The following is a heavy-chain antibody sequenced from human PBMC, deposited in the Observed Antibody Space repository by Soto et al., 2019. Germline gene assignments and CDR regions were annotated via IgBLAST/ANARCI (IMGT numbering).Heavy chain of an antibody. J-gene: IGHJ4*02. Sequence: GGSLRLSCAASGFTFRSYAMSWVRQAPGRGLEWVSAISGSGGSTYYADSVKGRFTISRDNSKNTLYLQMNSRRAEDTAVYYCAKDSGVGPGAMELEGDYWGQGTLVTVSS. CDR1: GFTFRSYA. CDR2: ISGSGGST. CDR3: AKDSGVGPGAMELEGDY. V-gene: IGHV3-23*01. D-gene: IGHD1-26*01.